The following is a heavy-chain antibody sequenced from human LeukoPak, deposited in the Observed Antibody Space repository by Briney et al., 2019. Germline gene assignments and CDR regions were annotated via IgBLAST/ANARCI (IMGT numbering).Heavy chain of an antibody. J-gene: IGHJ4*02. CDR3: ARRKWELLGFADY. CDR2: INSNGGST. Sequence: PGGSLRLSCAASGFTFSSYAMHWVRQAPGKGLEYVSTINSNGGSTYYANSVKGRFTISRDNSKNTLYLQMGSLRAEDMAVYYCARRKWELLGFADYWGQGTLVTVSS. CDR1: GFTFSSYA. V-gene: IGHV3-64*01. D-gene: IGHD1-26*01.